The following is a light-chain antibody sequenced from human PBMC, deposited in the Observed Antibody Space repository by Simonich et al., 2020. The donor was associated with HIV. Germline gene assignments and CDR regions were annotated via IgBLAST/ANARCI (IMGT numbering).Light chain of an antibody. CDR2: GAS. V-gene: IGKV4-1*01. CDR1: QSILYSSKNKNY. J-gene: IGKJ3*01. Sequence: DIVMTQSPDSLAVSLGERATINCKPSQSILYSSKNKNYLVWYQQKPGQPPKLLIYGASTRESGVPDRFSGSGSGTDFTLTISSLQPEDFATYYCQQSYSTTFGPGTKVDIK. CDR3: QQSYSTT.